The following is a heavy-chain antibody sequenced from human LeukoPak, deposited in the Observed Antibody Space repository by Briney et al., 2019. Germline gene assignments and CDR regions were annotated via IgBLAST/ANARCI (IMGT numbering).Heavy chain of an antibody. D-gene: IGHD6-13*01. CDR2: INHSAGT. CDR1: GGSLGDYY. J-gene: IGHJ4*02. V-gene: IGHV4-34*01. Sequence: SETLSLTCAVYGGSLGDYYWSWIRQPPGKGLEWIGEINHSAGTNYNSSLKSRVTISLDTSKNQFTLNLRSVTAADTAVYYCARGPLTSNWFSEPIYWGQGSLVTVSS. CDR3: ARGPLTSNWFSEPIY.